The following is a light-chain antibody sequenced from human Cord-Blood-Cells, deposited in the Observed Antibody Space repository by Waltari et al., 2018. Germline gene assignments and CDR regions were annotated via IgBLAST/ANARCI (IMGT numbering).Light chain of an antibody. V-gene: IGKV3-15*01. CDR2: GAA. J-gene: IGKJ2*01. CDR1: QSVSSK. Sequence: ELVMTQSPATLSVSPGERATLSCRASQSVSSKLAWYQQKPGQAPRLLIYGAATRATGIPARVSGSGSGTEFTLTISSLQSEDFAVYYCQQYNNWPPYTFGQGTKLEIK. CDR3: QQYNNWPPYT.